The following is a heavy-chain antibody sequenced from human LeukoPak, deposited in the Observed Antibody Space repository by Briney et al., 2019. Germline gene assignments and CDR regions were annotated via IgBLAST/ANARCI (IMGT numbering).Heavy chain of an antibody. J-gene: IGHJ4*02. Sequence: SETLSLTCAVSGAXITNSHCWSWARQPPGKGLEWIGEIYHSGTTNYNPSLQSRVTMSVDKSKNQFSLKLSSVTAADTAVYYCATYFYGEYGSYYFDYWGQGTLVTVSS. V-gene: IGHV4-4*02. CDR2: IYHSGTT. D-gene: IGHD4-17*01. CDR3: ATYFYGEYGSYYFDY. CDR1: GAXITNSHC.